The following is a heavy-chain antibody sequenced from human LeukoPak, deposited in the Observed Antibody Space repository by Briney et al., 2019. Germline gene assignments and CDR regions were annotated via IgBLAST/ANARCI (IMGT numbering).Heavy chain of an antibody. D-gene: IGHD2-8*01. CDR2: ISYDGSNK. J-gene: IGHJ4*02. CDR1: GFTFSRYG. CDR3: AKLNNAGYCTNGVRDY. Sequence: GGSLRLSCAASGFTFSRYGMHWVRQAPGKGLEWVAVISYDGSNKYYADSVKGRFTISRDNSKNTLYLQMNSLRSEDTAVYYCAKLNNAGYCTNGVRDYWGQGTLVTVSS. V-gene: IGHV3-30*18.